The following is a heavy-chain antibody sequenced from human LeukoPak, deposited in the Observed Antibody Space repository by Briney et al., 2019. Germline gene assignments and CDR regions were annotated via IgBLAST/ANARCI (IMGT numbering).Heavy chain of an antibody. V-gene: IGHV3-23*01. CDR2: ISGSGGST. CDR3: AKNPPPRYGDGPRGWFDP. D-gene: IGHD4-17*01. J-gene: IGHJ5*02. Sequence: GGSLRLSCAAPGFTLSSYAMSWVRQAPGKGLEWASAISGSGGSTYYADSVKGRFTISRDNSKNTLYLQTNSLRAEDTAVYYCAKNPPPRYGDGPRGWFDPWGQGTLVTVSS. CDR1: GFTLSSYA.